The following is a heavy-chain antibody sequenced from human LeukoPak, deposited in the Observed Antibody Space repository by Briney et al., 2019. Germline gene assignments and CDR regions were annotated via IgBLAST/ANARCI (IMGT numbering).Heavy chain of an antibody. Sequence: XYWXSWVRQAPGKGLEWVANIKQDGSEKYYVDSVKGRFTISRDNAKNSLYLQMNSLRAEDTAVYYCARVGDFWSGYYKVHYGMDVWGQGTTVTVFS. CDR1: XYW. V-gene: IGHV3-7*03. J-gene: IGHJ6*02. D-gene: IGHD3-3*01. CDR3: ARVGDFWSGYYKVHYGMDV. CDR2: IKQDGSEK.